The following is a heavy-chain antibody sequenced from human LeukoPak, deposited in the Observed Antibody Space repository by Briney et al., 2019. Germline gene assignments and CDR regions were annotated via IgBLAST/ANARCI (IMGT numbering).Heavy chain of an antibody. D-gene: IGHD6-13*01. CDR2: ISGSGGST. CDR3: AKAEPSIAAAGEYFQH. Sequence: PGGSLRLSCAASGFTFSSYGMSWVRQAPGKGLEWVSAISGSGGSTYYADSVKGRFTISRDNSKNTLYLQMNSLRAEDTAVYYCAKAEPSIAAAGEYFQHWGQGTLVTVSS. J-gene: IGHJ1*01. V-gene: IGHV3-23*01. CDR1: GFTFSSYG.